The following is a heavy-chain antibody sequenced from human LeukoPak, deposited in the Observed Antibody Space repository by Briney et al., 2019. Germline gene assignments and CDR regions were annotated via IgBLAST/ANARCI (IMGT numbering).Heavy chain of an antibody. D-gene: IGHD3-10*01. CDR1: GGSISTSNYY. Sequence: SETLSLTCTVSGGSISTSNYYWGWIRQPPGKGLEWIGNIFYSGSTYYSPSLKSRLTMSVDTSTNQFSLRLSSVTAADTAVYYCARRFRGGFDYWGQGTLVTVSS. J-gene: IGHJ4*02. CDR3: ARRFRGGFDY. CDR2: IFYSGST. V-gene: IGHV4-39*01.